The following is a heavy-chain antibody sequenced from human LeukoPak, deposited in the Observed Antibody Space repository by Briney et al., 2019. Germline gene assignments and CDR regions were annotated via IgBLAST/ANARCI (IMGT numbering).Heavy chain of an antibody. CDR3: VRGRSSVVRGCYYYFMDV. Sequence: PSETLSLTCTVSGGSLSRYYWSWIRQPPGKGLEWIGYIYYSGSTNYNPSLQSRITISLAKSKNQYSPKLSSVTPASRAVYCCVRGRSSVVRGCYYYFMDVWGKGSTVTMSS. J-gene: IGHJ6*03. D-gene: IGHD3-10*01. CDR1: GGSLSRYY. CDR2: IYYSGST. V-gene: IGHV4-59*01.